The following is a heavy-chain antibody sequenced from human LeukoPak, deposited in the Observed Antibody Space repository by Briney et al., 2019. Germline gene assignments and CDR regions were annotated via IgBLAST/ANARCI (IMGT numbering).Heavy chain of an antibody. CDR3: ARKGLVLTWFDP. CDR1: GGSFSGYY. CDR2: INHSGST. J-gene: IGHJ5*02. V-gene: IGHV4-34*01. D-gene: IGHD3-22*01. Sequence: SETLSLTCAVYGGSFSGYYWSWIRQPPGKGLEWIGEINHSGSTNYNPSLKSRVTISVDTSKNQFSLKLSSMTAADTAVYYCARKGLVLTWFDPWGQGTLVTVSS.